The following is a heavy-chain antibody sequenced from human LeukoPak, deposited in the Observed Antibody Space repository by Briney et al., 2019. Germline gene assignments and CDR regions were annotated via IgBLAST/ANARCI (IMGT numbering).Heavy chain of an antibody. CDR1: GGSFSGYS. CDR2: INRSGRI. CDR3: ARGGRDTNNEREYDH. Sequence: PSETLSLTCDVNGGSFSGYSWTWIRQGPGMGLEWIGEINRSGRINYRPSLQSRVTISVDTSKNQFSLKLSSVTAADTAVYYCARGGRDTNNEREYDHWGQGTLVTVSS. D-gene: IGHD1/OR15-1a*01. V-gene: IGHV4-34*01. J-gene: IGHJ4*02.